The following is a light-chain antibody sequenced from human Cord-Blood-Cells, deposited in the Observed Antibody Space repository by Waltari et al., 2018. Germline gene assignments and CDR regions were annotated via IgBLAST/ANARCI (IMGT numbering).Light chain of an antibody. CDR1: SSNIGNNY. V-gene: IGLV1-51*01. Sequence: QSVLTQPPSVSAAPGQTVTISCSGSSSNIGNNYVSWYQQHPGTAPKLLIYDNNKRPSGIPDRFSGSKSGTSATLGSTGLQTGDEADYYCGTWDSSLSAWVFGGGTKLTVL. CDR2: DNN. J-gene: IGLJ3*02. CDR3: GTWDSSLSAWV.